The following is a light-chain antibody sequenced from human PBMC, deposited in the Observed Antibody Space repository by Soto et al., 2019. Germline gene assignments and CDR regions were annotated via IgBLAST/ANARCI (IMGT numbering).Light chain of an antibody. J-gene: IGKJ4*01. V-gene: IGKV1-12*01. CDR2: AAS. Sequence: DIQMTQSPSSVSASVGDRVTITCRASQGINNWLAWYQQKPGEAPKLLIYAASSLQSGVPSRFIGSGSGTDFTLTINSLQPEDFATYCCQQANSFPLTFGGGTKVEIK. CDR3: QQANSFPLT. CDR1: QGINNW.